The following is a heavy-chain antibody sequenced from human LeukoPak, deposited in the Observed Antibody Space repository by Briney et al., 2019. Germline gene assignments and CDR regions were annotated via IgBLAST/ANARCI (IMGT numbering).Heavy chain of an antibody. CDR3: ARIAVAGYFDY. D-gene: IGHD6-19*01. V-gene: IGHV4-59*01. CDR2: IYYSGST. Sequence: SETLSLTCTVSGGSISSYYWSWIRQPPGKGLEWIGYIYYSGSTNYNPSLKSRVTISVDTSKNQFSLKLSSVTAADTAVYYCARIAVAGYFDYWGQGTLVTVSP. J-gene: IGHJ4*02. CDR1: GGSISSYY.